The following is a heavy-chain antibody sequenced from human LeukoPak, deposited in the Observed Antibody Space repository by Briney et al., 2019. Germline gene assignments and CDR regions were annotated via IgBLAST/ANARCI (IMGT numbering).Heavy chain of an antibody. J-gene: IGHJ5*02. CDR2: IYSDGSTT. CDR3: ASGPTGFA. Sequence: PGGSLRLSCVASGFTFSRYWMHWVRQAPGKGLVWVSRIYSDGSTTIYADSVKGRFTISRDNAKNTLYLQMNSLRAEDTAVYFCASGPTGFAWGQGTLVTVSS. D-gene: IGHD1-14*01. V-gene: IGHV3-74*01. CDR1: GFTFSRYW.